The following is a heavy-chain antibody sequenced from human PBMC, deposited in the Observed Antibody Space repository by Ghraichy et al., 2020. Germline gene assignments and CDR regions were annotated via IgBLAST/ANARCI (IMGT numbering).Heavy chain of an antibody. V-gene: IGHV4-4*09. CDR2: IYTSGST. J-gene: IGHJ4*02. CDR1: GGSISSYY. Sequence: SETLSLTCTVSGGSISSYYWSWIRQPPGKGLEWIGYIYTSGSTNYNPSLKSRVTISVDTSKNQFSLKLSSVTAADTAVYYCARQNNDIVMDYWGQGTLVTVSS. D-gene: IGHD5-12*01. CDR3: ARQNNDIVMDY.